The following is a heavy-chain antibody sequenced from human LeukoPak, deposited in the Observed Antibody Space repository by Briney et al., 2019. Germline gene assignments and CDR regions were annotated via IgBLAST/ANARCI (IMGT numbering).Heavy chain of an antibody. CDR1: GFTFRSYS. Sequence: GGSLRLSCAASGFTFRSYSMNWVRQAPGKGLEWVSSISSSSSYIYYADSVKGRFTISRDNAKSSLYLQMNSLRAEDTAVYYCARDRGSKRDAFDIWGQGTMVTVSS. D-gene: IGHD5-24*01. V-gene: IGHV3-21*01. CDR3: ARDRGSKRDAFDI. J-gene: IGHJ3*02. CDR2: ISSSSSYI.